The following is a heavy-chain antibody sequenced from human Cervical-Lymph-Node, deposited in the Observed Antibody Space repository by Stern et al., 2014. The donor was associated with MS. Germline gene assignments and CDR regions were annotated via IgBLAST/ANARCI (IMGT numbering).Heavy chain of an antibody. J-gene: IGHJ1*01. CDR1: GFTFSSYA. Sequence: EDQLVESGEGLVQPGGSLRLSCAASGFTFSSYAMHWVRQAPGKGLEYVSAISSNGGSTYYADSVKGRFTISRDNSKNTLYLQMGSLRAEDMAVYYCAREGGNTAEYFQHWGQGTLVTVSS. V-gene: IGHV3-64*02. CDR2: ISSNGGST. CDR3: AREGGNTAEYFQH. D-gene: IGHD4-23*01.